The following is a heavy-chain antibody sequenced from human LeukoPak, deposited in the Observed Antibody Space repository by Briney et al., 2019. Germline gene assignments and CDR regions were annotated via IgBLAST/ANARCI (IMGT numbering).Heavy chain of an antibody. CDR1: GGSISSYY. CDR3: ARSFHGTGNGMDV. V-gene: IGHV4-59*01. J-gene: IGHJ6*04. CDR2: IYYSGST. D-gene: IGHD3-10*01. Sequence: SETLSLTCTVSGGSISSYYWSWIRQPPGKGLEWIGYIYYSGSTNYNPSLKSRVTISVDTSKNQFSLKLSSVTAADTGVYYCARSFHGTGNGMDVWGKGTTVTVSS.